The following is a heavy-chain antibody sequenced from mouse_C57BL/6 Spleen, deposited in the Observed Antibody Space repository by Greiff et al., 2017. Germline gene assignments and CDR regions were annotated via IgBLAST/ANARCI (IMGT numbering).Heavy chain of an antibody. D-gene: IGHD2-1*01. Sequence: QVQLQQSGAELVKPGASVKISCKASGYAFSSYWMNWVKQRPGKGLEWIGQIYPGDGDTNYNGKFKGKATLTADKSSSPAYMQLSSLTSEDSAVYFCARRYYGNYGDYWGQGTTLTVSS. J-gene: IGHJ2*01. V-gene: IGHV1-80*01. CDR1: GYAFSSYW. CDR2: IYPGDGDT. CDR3: ARRYYGNYGDY.